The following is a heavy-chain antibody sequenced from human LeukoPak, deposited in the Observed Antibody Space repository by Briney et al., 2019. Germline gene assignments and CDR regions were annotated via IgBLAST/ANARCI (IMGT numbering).Heavy chain of an antibody. V-gene: IGHV3-11*04. CDR1: GFTFSDYY. J-gene: IGHJ4*02. CDR2: ISSSGSTI. D-gene: IGHD2-15*01. CDR3: ARERCSGGSCYSGNSYFDY. Sequence: PGGSLRLSCAASGFTFSDYYMSWIRQAPGKGLEWVSYISSSGSTIYYADSVKGRFTISRDNAKNSLYLQMNSLRAEATAVYYCARERCSGGSCYSGNSYFDYWGQGTLVTVSS.